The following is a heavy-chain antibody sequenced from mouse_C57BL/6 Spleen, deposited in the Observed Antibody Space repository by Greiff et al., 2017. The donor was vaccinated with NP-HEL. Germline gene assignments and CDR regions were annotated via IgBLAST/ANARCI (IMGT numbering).Heavy chain of an antibody. Sequence: QVQLQQSGTELVKPGASVKLSCTASGYTFTSYWMPWVKQRPGQGLEWIGNINPSNGGTNYNEKFKSKATLTVDKSSSTAYMQLSSLTSEDSAVYYCAIDSSGYEGDAMDYWGQGTSVTVSS. V-gene: IGHV1-53*01. J-gene: IGHJ4*01. CDR2: INPSNGGT. CDR3: AIDSSGYEGDAMDY. D-gene: IGHD3-2*02. CDR1: GYTFTSYW.